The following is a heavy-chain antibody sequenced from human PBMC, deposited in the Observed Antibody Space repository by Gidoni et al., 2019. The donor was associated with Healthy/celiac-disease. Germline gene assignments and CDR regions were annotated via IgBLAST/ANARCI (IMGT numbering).Heavy chain of an antibody. CDR3: TRHSYDSSAPHEN. V-gene: IGHV3-73*01. Sequence: EVQLVESGGGLVQPGGSLKLSCAASGFTFSGSAMHWVRQASGKGLEWVGRIRSKANSSATAYAASVKGRFTISRDDSKNTAYLQMNSLKTEDTAVYYCTRHSYDSSAPHENWGQGTLVTVSS. CDR2: IRSKANSSAT. J-gene: IGHJ4*02. D-gene: IGHD3-22*01. CDR1: GFTFSGSA.